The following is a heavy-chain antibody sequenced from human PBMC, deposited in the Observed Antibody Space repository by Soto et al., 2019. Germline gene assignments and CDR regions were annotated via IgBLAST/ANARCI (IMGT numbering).Heavy chain of an antibody. CDR2: IYYSGST. Sequence: SETLSLTCTVSGGSISSSSYYWGWIRQPPGKGLEWIGSIYYSGSTYYNPSLKSRVTISVDTSKNQFSLKLSSVTAADTAVYYCARNVVGATSFQPNWFDPWGQGTLVTVSS. CDR3: ARNVVGATSFQPNWFDP. CDR1: GGSISSSSYY. V-gene: IGHV4-39*01. J-gene: IGHJ5*02. D-gene: IGHD1-26*01.